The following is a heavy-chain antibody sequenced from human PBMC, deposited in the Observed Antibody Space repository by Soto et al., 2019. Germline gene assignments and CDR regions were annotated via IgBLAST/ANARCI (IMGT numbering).Heavy chain of an antibody. D-gene: IGHD4-17*01. CDR1: GFKFNSYG. J-gene: IGHJ4*02. V-gene: IGHV3-23*01. CDR2: VSPSGENT. CDR3: AKTGFGDYDY. Sequence: GGSLRLSSAASGFKFNSYGMSWVRQAPGKGLEWVAVVSPSGENTNYADSVKGRFTISRDNSNNTVNLQMNSLRAEDTAIYFCAKTGFGDYDYWGPGALVTVS.